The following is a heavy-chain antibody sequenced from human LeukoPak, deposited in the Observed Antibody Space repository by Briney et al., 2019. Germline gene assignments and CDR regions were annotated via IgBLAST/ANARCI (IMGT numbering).Heavy chain of an antibody. J-gene: IGHJ4*02. CDR1: GGSISSSSYY. CDR2: IYYSGST. CDR3: ARHMLYCSSTSCSDYFDY. Sequence: SETLSLTCTVSGGSISSSSYYWGWIRQPPGKGLEWIGSIYYSGSTYYNPSLKSRVTISVDTSKNQFSLKLSSVTAADTAVHYCARHMLYCSSTSCSDYFDYWGQGTLVTVSS. V-gene: IGHV4-39*01. D-gene: IGHD2-2*01.